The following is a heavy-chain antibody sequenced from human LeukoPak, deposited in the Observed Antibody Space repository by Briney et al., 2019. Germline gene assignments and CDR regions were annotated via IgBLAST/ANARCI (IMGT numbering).Heavy chain of an antibody. CDR2: ISGSGCDT. V-gene: IGHV3-23*01. D-gene: IGHD3-10*01. CDR3: AKEAASSTLVRGVTYYYYYGMDV. J-gene: IGHJ6*02. Sequence: GGSLRLSCAACGFTFSYYGLNWVRQASAKGLEWVSAISGSGCDTYHADSVKGRFTNARDNSKSTLYLQMNSLRVEDKAVYYCAKEAASSTLVRGVTYYYYYGMDVWGQGTAVTVSS. CDR1: GFTFSYYG.